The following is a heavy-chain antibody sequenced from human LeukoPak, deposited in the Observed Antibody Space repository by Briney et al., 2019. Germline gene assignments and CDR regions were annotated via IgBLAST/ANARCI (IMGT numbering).Heavy chain of an antibody. CDR1: GFTVSSNY. D-gene: IGHD4-11*01. Sequence: PGGSLRLSCAASGFTVSSNYMSWVRQAPGKGLEWVSAISGSGGSTYYADSVKGRFTISRDNSKNTLYLQMNSLRAEDTAVYYCAKGHRTTTLFYFDYWGQGTLVTVSS. V-gene: IGHV3-23*01. CDR3: AKGHRTTTLFYFDY. J-gene: IGHJ4*02. CDR2: ISGSGGST.